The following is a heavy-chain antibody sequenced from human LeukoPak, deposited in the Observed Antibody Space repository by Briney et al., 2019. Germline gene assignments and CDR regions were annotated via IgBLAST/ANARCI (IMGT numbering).Heavy chain of an antibody. V-gene: IGHV4-59*12. D-gene: IGHD5-24*01. Sequence: PSETLSLTCTVSGDSISGYYWSWIRQPPGKGLEWIGYISDSGSTDYNPSLKSRITMSVDTSKDQFSLKLSSVTAADTAVYYCARMGDGYNRRDFDYWGQGTLVSVSS. CDR2: ISDSGST. J-gene: IGHJ4*02. CDR1: GDSISGYY. CDR3: ARMGDGYNRRDFDY.